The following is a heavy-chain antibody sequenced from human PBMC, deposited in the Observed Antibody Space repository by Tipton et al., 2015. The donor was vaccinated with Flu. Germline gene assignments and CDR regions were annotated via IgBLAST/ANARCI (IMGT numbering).Heavy chain of an antibody. CDR1: GFTFSGYG. D-gene: IGHD6-19*01. V-gene: IGHV3-30*02. Sequence: GSLRLSCAASGFTFSGYGMHWVRQAPGKGLEWVAFIRHDESDKYYAASVKGRFTISRDNSKNALYLLINSLRAEDTAVYYCAKDGWNTSGWYPFDYWGQGTLIAVSS. CDR3: AKDGWNTSGWYPFDY. CDR2: IRHDESDK. J-gene: IGHJ4*02.